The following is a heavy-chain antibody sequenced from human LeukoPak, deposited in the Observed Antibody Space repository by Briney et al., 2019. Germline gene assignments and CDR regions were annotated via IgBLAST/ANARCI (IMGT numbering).Heavy chain of an antibody. V-gene: IGHV3-30*18. D-gene: IGHD2-21*02. CDR3: AKEGLVVVTAAYYYYMDV. J-gene: IGHJ6*03. CDR2: ISYDGSNK. Sequence: SGGSLRLSCAASGFTFSSYGMHWVRQAPGKGLEWVAVISYDGSNKYYADSVKGRFTISRDNSKNTLYLQMNSLRAEDTAVYYCAKEGLVVVTAAYYYYMDVWGKGTTVTVSS. CDR1: GFTFSSYG.